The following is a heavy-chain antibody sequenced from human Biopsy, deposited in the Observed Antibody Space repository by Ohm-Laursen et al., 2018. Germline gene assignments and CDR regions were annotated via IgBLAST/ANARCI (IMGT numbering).Heavy chain of an antibody. V-gene: IGHV4-39*01. CDR3: ARHPTGFWFDP. CDR2: IYNSETT. Sequence: SDTLSLTCTVSGDSISTSTTYYWAWLRQPPGKGLEWIGSIYNSETTFYNPSLKSRVAISVDPSTNQFSLKVSSVTAADTALYYCARHPTGFWFDPWGHGTLVTVSS. CDR1: GDSISTSTTYY. J-gene: IGHJ5*02.